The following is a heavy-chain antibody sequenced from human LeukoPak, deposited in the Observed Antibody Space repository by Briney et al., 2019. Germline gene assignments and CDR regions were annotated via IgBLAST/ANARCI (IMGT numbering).Heavy chain of an antibody. CDR2: IIPIFGTA. J-gene: IGHJ4*02. V-gene: IGHV1-69*01. D-gene: IGHD6-19*01. CDR1: GGTFISYA. Sequence: GSSVKVSCKAPGGTFISYAISWVRQAPGQGLEWMGGIIPIFGTANYAQKFQGRVTITADESTSTAYMELSSLRSEDTAVYYCASPSGWYRASFDYWGQGTLVTVSS. CDR3: ASPSGWYRASFDY.